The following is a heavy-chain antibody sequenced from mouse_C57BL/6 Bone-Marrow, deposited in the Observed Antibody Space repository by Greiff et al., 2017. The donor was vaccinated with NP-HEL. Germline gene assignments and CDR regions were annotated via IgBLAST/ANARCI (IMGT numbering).Heavy chain of an antibody. D-gene: IGHD1-1*01. Sequence: QVQLQQPGAELVKPGASVKLSCKASGYTFTSYWMQWVKQRPGQGLEWIGEIDPSDSYTNYNQKFKGKATLTVDTSSSTAYMQLSSLTSEDSAVYYCARGYYGSGYFDYWGQGTTLTVSS. CDR3: ARGYYGSGYFDY. V-gene: IGHV1-50*01. CDR1: GYTFTSYW. CDR2: IDPSDSYT. J-gene: IGHJ2*01.